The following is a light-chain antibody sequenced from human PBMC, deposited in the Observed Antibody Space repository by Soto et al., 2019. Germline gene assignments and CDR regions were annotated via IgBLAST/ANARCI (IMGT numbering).Light chain of an antibody. J-gene: IGKJ2*01. CDR1: QSVSSSY. V-gene: IGKV3-20*01. CDR2: DAS. CDR3: XXXGSSLXT. Sequence: EIVLTQSPGTLSLSPGERATLSCRASQSVSSSYLAWYQQKPGQAPRLLIYDASSRATGIPDRFSGSGSGXDFTLXISRXXPEXFAVXXXXXXGSSLXTFGQGTKLEIK.